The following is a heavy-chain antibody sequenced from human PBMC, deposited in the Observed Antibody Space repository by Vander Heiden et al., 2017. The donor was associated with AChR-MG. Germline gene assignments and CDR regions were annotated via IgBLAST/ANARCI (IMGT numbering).Heavy chain of an antibody. CDR1: GFTFSDHY. Sequence: EVQLVESGGGLVQPGGSLRLHCAASGFTFSDHYMDWVRQAPGKGLEWVGRTRNKANSYTTEYAASVKGRFTISRDDSKNSLYLQMNSLKTEDTAVYYCARVRAAAGRYYFDYWGQGTLVTVSS. CDR3: ARVRAAAGRYYFDY. CDR2: TRNKANSYTT. V-gene: IGHV3-72*01. D-gene: IGHD6-13*01. J-gene: IGHJ4*02.